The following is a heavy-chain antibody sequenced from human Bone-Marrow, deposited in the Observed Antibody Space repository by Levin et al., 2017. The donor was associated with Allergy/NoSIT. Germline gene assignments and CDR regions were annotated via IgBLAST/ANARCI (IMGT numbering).Heavy chain of an antibody. CDR1: GLMVSDNY. V-gene: IGHV3-66*02. CDR2: IYRGGAT. J-gene: IGHJ6*04. D-gene: IGHD3-9*01. Sequence: GGSLRLSCAASGLMVSDNYMTWVRQAPGKGLEWVALIYRGGATYYADVVKGRFTISRDNSKNTMGLQMKDLRTEDTAVYYCARTIYDVLTSQMDVWGKGTTVTVSS. CDR3: ARTIYDVLTSQMDV.